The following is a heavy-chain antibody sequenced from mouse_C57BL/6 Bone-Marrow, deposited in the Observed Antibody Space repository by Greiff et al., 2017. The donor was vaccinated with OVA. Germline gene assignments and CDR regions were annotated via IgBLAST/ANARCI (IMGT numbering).Heavy chain of an antibody. V-gene: IGHV1-81*01. CDR1: GYTFTSYG. J-gene: IGHJ4*01. CDR3: ARGYYGNPYYAMDY. Sequence: LVESGAELARPGASVKLSCKASGYTFTSYGISWVKQRTGQGLEWIGEIYPRSGNTYYNEKFKGKATLTADKSSSTAYMELRSLTSEDSAVYFCARGYYGNPYYAMDYWGQGTSVTVSS. CDR2: IYPRSGNT. D-gene: IGHD2-1*01.